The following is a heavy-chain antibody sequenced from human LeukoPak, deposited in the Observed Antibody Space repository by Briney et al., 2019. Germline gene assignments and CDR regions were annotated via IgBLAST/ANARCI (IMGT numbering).Heavy chain of an antibody. D-gene: IGHD4-17*01. CDR2: ISGSGGST. CDR1: GFTFSSYA. J-gene: IGHJ4*02. CDR3: AKGGSGSTTVTTPFDY. Sequence: GGSLRLSCADSGFTFSSYAMSWVRQAPGKGLEWVSAISGSGGSTYYADSVKGRFTISRDNSKNTLYLQMNSLRAEDTAVYYCAKGGSGSTTVTTPFDYWGQGTLVTVSS. V-gene: IGHV3-23*01.